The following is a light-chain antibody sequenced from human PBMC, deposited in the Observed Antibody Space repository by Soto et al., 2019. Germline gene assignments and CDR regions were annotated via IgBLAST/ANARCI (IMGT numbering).Light chain of an antibody. V-gene: IGKV3-20*01. J-gene: IGKJ2*01. CDR3: QQHGSSPPYT. CDR2: GAS. CDR1: QSVSSSY. Sequence: EIVLTQSPGTLSLSPGERATLSCRASQSVSSSYLDWYQQKPGQAPRLLIYGASSRATGIPDRFSGSGSGTDFTLTISRLEPQDFAVYYCQQHGSSPPYTFGQGTKLEIK.